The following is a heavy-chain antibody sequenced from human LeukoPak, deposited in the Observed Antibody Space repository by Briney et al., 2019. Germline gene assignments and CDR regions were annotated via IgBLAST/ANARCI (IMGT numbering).Heavy chain of an antibody. CDR3: TRGDGSGSF. CDR1: GFTFGDYA. D-gene: IGHD3-10*01. Sequence: GGSLRLSCTASGFTFGDYAMSWVRQAPGKGLEWVGFIRSKAYGGTTEYAASVKGRFTISRDDSKSIAYLQIHSLKNEDTAVYYCTRGDGSGSFWGQGTLVTVSS. J-gene: IGHJ4*02. V-gene: IGHV3-49*04. CDR2: IRSKAYGGTT.